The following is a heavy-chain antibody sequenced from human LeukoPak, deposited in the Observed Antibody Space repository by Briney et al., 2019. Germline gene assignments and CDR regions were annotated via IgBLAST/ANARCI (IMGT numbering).Heavy chain of an antibody. Sequence: ASVKVSCKASGYTFTSYYMHWVRRAPGQGLEWMGIINPSGGSTSYAQKFQGRVTMTRDMSTSTVYMELSSLRSEDTAVYYCARGDYDSSGYFAFDIWGQGTMVTVSS. CDR2: INPSGGST. D-gene: IGHD3-22*01. CDR1: GYTFTSYY. CDR3: ARGDYDSSGYFAFDI. J-gene: IGHJ3*02. V-gene: IGHV1-46*01.